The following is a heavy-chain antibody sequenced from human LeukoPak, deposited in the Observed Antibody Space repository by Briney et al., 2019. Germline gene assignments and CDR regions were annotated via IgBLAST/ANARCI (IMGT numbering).Heavy chain of an antibody. D-gene: IGHD6-13*01. CDR2: IYPGDSDT. Sequence: GESLKISCKGSGYSFTSYWIGWVRQMPGKGLEWMGIIYPGDSDTRYSPSFQGQVAISADKSISTAYLQWSSLKASDTAMYYCAGPIAVPGAQIHYWGQRTLVSVSS. CDR1: GYSFTSYW. CDR3: AGPIAVPGAQIHY. J-gene: IGHJ4*02. V-gene: IGHV5-51*01.